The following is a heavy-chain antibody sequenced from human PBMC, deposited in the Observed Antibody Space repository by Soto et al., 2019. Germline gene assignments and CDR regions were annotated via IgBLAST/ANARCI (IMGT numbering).Heavy chain of an antibody. CDR2: IYYSGRT. CDR1: GGSIRDYF. J-gene: IGHJ4*02. D-gene: IGHD4-17*01. Sequence: SETLSLTCTVSGGSIRDYFWTWIRQPPGKGLEWIGYIYYSGRTNYIPSLKSRVSISVDTSKNHFSLQLRSVTAADTAVYYCARVGGDDFGDCGGFDYWGQGTLVTVSS. V-gene: IGHV4-59*01. CDR3: ARVGGDDFGDCGGFDY.